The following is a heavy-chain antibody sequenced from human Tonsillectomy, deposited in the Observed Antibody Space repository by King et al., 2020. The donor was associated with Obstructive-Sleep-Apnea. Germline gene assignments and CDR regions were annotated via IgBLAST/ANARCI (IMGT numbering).Heavy chain of an antibody. V-gene: IGHV4-34*01. J-gene: IGHJ4*02. CDR3: ARGKGGVGATDFDY. Sequence: HVQLQQWGAGLFKPSETLSLTCAVYGGSFSGYYWSWIRQPPGKVLDWIVEINHIGRPNYNPSLKSRVTISVDTSKNQFSLKLGSVTAADTAVYYCARGKGGVGATDFDYWGQGTLVTVSS. D-gene: IGHD1-26*01. CDR2: INHIGRP. CDR1: GGSFSGYY.